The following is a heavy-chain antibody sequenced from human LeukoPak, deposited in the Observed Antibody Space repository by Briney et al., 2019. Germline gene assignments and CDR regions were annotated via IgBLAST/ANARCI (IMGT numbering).Heavy chain of an antibody. D-gene: IGHD3/OR15-3a*01. CDR2: IYYTGNT. Sequence: PSETLSLTCTVSGVSISSSNSYWGWIRQPPGKVLEWIGSIYYTGNTYYHASLKSRVTISIDTSKNQISLRLTSVTATDTAIYYCARQTGSGLFILPGGQGALVTVSS. J-gene: IGHJ4*02. V-gene: IGHV4-39*01. CDR1: GVSISSSNSY. CDR3: ARQTGSGLFILP.